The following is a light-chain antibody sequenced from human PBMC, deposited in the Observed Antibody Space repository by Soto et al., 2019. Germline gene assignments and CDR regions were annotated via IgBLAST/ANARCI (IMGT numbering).Light chain of an antibody. CDR2: VGTGGIEG. CDR3: VVDHGIRSNFVVV. CDR1: SGYSNYK. Sequence: QAVVTQPPSTSASLGASVTLTCTLSSGYSNYKVAWYKQRAGKGPLFVMRVGTGGIEGSKGDGIPDRFSVSGSGLNRYLTITNIQEEDEGDYHWVVDHGIRSNFVVVFGGGTKLTVL. V-gene: IGLV9-49*01. J-gene: IGLJ2*01.